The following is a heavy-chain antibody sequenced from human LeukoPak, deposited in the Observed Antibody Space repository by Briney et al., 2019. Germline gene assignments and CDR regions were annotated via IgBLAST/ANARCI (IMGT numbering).Heavy chain of an antibody. CDR2: IKQDGSEK. CDR3: ARARCSSTSCYTYYYYYMDV. Sequence: PGGSLRLSCAASGFTFSSYWMSWVRQAPWKGLEWVANIKQDGSEKYYVDSVKGRFTISRDNAKNSLYLQMNSLRAEDTAVYYCARARCSSTSCYTYYYYYMDVWGKGTTVTVSS. J-gene: IGHJ6*03. V-gene: IGHV3-7*01. CDR1: GFTFSSYW. D-gene: IGHD2-2*02.